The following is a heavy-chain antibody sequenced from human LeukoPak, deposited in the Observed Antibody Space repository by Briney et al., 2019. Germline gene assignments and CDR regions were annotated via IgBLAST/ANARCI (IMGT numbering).Heavy chain of an antibody. J-gene: IGHJ3*02. CDR2: ISRSGGDT. CDR3: AKCGTTCYANAFYI. V-gene: IGHV3-23*01. CDR1: GFTFSSYA. D-gene: IGHD2-2*01. Sequence: GGSLRLSCAASGFTFSSYAMTWVRQAPGKGLEWVSAISRSGGDTECADSVKGRFTISRDNSKNTLYMQMNSLRAEDAAVYYCAKCGTTCYANAFYIWGQGTMVTVSS.